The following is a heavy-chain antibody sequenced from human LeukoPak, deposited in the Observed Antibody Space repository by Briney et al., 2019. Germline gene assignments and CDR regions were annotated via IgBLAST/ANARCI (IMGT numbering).Heavy chain of an antibody. D-gene: IGHD4-23*01. CDR1: GFTFSSYY. CDR2: ISGGSNYI. CDR3: ARDLILPQGGGTSFDH. J-gene: IGHJ4*02. V-gene: IGHV3-21*01. Sequence: GGSLRPSCAASGFTFSSYYMNWVRQAPGKGLEWVSSISGGSNYINYADSVKGRFIISRNNAENSLSLHMNSLTSEDTAVYFCARDLILPQGGGTSFDHWGQGTLVTVSS.